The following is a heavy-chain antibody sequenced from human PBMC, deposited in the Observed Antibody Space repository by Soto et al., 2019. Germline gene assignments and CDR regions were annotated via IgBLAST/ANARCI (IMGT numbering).Heavy chain of an antibody. CDR1: GGSFGGYY. Sequence: SETLSLTCAVYGGSFGGYYWSWIRQPPGKGLEWIGEINHSGSTNYNPSLKSRVTISVDTSKNQFSLKLSSVTAADTAVYYCARGSGRGWFDPWGQGTLVTVSS. V-gene: IGHV4-34*01. CDR2: INHSGST. CDR3: ARGSGRGWFDP. J-gene: IGHJ5*02. D-gene: IGHD1-26*01.